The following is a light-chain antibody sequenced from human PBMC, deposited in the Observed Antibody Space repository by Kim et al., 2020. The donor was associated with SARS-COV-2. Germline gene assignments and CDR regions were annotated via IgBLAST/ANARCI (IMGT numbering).Light chain of an antibody. J-gene: IGKJ4*01. Sequence: DIQMTQSPSSLSASVGDRVTITCRASQGISNCLAWYQQKPGTVPKLLMYSASTLQSGVPSRYSGSGSGTDFTLTIISLQPEDVATYYCQKYDNAPLPFGGGTKLEL. V-gene: IGKV1-27*01. CDR3: QKYDNAPLP. CDR1: QGISNC. CDR2: SAS.